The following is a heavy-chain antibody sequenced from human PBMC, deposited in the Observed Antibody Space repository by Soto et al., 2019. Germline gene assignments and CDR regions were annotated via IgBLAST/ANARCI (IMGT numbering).Heavy chain of an antibody. J-gene: IGHJ4*02. Sequence: ASVKVSCKASGYIFSSYGLSWVRQAPGQGLEWMGWINAGNGDTKYSQKFQGRVTITRDTSASTAYMELSSLRSEDTAVYYCARDWTHYDSSGPGDYWGQGTLVTVSS. CDR1: GYIFSSYG. V-gene: IGHV1-3*01. D-gene: IGHD3-22*01. CDR2: INAGNGDT. CDR3: ARDWTHYDSSGPGDY.